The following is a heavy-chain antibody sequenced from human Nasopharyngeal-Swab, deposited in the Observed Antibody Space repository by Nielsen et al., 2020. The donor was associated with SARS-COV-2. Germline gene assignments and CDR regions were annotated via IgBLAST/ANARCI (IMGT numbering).Heavy chain of an antibody. V-gene: IGHV4-4*02. CDR2: IYHSGST. Sequence: WIRQPPGKGLEWIGEIYHSGSTNYNPSLKSRVTISVDTSKNQFSLKLSSVTAADTAVYYCASQIAARFDYWGQGTLVTVPS. D-gene: IGHD6-6*01. J-gene: IGHJ4*02. CDR3: ASQIAARFDY.